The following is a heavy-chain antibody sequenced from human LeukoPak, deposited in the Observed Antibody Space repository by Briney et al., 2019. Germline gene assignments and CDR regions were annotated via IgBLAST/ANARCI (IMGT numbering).Heavy chain of an antibody. J-gene: IGHJ4*02. CDR2: INSNGGST. V-gene: IGHV3-64*01. D-gene: IGHD3-22*01. CDR1: GFSFNNYA. CDR3: ARAYYYDSSGYYG. Sequence: GGSLRLSCAASGFSFNNYAMYWVRQAPGKGLEYVSGINSNGGSTNYANSVKDRFTISRDNAKNSLYLQMNSLRAEDTAVYYCARAYYYDSSGYYGWGQGTLVTVSS.